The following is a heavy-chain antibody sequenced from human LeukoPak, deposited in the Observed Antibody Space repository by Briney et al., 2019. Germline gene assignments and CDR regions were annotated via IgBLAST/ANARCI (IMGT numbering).Heavy chain of an antibody. CDR3: ARQSNDYSDYTFES. V-gene: IGHV4-59*08. CDR1: GGSISGYY. J-gene: IGHJ4*02. CDR2: IFYSGNT. Sequence: PSETLSLTCTVSGGSISGYYWSWIRQAPGKALEWIGYIFYSGNTRYNPSLKSRVTISIDTPKNQFSLKLSSVTAADSAVYYCARQSNDYSDYTFESWGQGTLVTVSS. D-gene: IGHD4-11*01.